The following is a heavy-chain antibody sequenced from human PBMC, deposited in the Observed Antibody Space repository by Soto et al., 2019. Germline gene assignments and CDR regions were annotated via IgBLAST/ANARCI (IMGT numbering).Heavy chain of an antibody. D-gene: IGHD2-21*02. J-gene: IGHJ4*02. V-gene: IGHV1-18*01. CDR3: GGVPWSVVVVTATFDY. Sequence: QVQLVQSGAEVKKPGASVKVSCKASGYTFTSYGISWVRQAPGQGLEWMGWISAYNGNTNYAQKLQGRVTMSTDPSTRTADMEVGSLSSGDTAGYYCGGVPWSVVVVTATFDYWGQGTLVTVSS. CDR2: ISAYNGNT. CDR1: GYTFTSYG.